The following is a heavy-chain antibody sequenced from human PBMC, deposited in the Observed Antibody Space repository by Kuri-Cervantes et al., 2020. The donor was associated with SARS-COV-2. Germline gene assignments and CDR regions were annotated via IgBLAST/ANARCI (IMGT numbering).Heavy chain of an antibody. V-gene: IGHV5-51*01. CDR3: ASRGTTVPAGNY. Sequence: GESLKISCKASGHTLTNYWIGWVRQMPGEGLEWVGIIYPGDSDTRYSPSFQGQVTISADKSITTAYLQWSSLKASDTAIYYCASRGTTVPAGNYWGQGTLVTVSS. D-gene: IGHD4-17*01. CDR2: IYPGDSDT. J-gene: IGHJ4*02. CDR1: GHTLTNYW.